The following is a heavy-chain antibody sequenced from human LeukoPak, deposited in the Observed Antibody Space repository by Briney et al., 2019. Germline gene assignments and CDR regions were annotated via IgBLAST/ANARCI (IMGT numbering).Heavy chain of an antibody. CDR2: INHSGST. CDR3: ARGLRYSSSWARFDY. Sequence: SETLSLTCAVYGGSFSGCYWSWIRQPPGKGLEWIGEINHSGSTNYNPSLKSRVTISVDTSKNQFSLKLSSVTAADTAVYYCARGLRYSSSWARFDYWGQGTLVTVSS. J-gene: IGHJ4*02. CDR1: GGSFSGCY. V-gene: IGHV4-34*01. D-gene: IGHD6-13*01.